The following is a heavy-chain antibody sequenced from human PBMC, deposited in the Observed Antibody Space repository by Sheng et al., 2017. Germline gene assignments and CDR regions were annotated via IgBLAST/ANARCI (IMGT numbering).Heavy chain of an antibody. CDR2: IWYDGSNK. V-gene: IGHV3-33*01. CDR1: GFTFGNYG. J-gene: IGHJ6*02. D-gene: IGHD1-26*01. Sequence: QVQLVESGGGVVQPGRSLRLSCAASGFTFGNYGIHWVRQAPGKGLEWVAIIWYDGSNKYYGTSVRGRFTISRDNSKNTLYLQMNSLRAEDTAVYYCARGPGGWEPPDVWGQGTTVTVSS. CDR3: ARGPGGWEPPDV.